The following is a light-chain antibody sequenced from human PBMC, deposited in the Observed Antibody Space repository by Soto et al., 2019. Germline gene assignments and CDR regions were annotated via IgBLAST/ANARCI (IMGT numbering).Light chain of an antibody. V-gene: IGLV1-40*01. Sequence: QSVLTQPPSVSGAPGQRVTISCTGSSSNIGAGYDVHWYQQVPGRAPKLLIYGNTNRPSGVPNRFSASKSGTSASLAITGLQPEDEADYYCQSYDTSLGGSWVLGGGTKLTVL. J-gene: IGLJ3*02. CDR3: QSYDTSLGGSWV. CDR1: SSNIGAGYD. CDR2: GNT.